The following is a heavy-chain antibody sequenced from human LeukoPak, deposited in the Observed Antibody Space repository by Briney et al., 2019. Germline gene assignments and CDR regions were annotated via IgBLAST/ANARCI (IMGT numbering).Heavy chain of an antibody. CDR3: AREPSGWYLDY. CDR1: GFTFSDHS. D-gene: IGHD6-19*01. V-gene: IGHV3-21*01. J-gene: IGHJ4*02. Sequence: PGGSLRLSCAASGFTFSDHSINWVRQAPGKGLEWVSYISGSSNHIYYADSVKGRFTISRDPAKSSVYLQMNGLRVEDTALYFCAREPSGWYLDYWGQGTLVTVS. CDR2: ISGSSNHI.